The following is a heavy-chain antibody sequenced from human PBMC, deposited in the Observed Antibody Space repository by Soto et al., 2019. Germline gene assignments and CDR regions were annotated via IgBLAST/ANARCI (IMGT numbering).Heavy chain of an antibody. CDR2: ISYDGSNK. D-gene: IGHD3-3*01. CDR1: GFTFSSYA. CDR3: ARAYYAFWSGYSDDYSYYGMDV. Sequence: QVQLVESGGGVVQPGRSLRLSCAASGFTFSSYAMHWVRQAPGKGLEWVAVISYDGSNKYYADSVKGRFTISRDNSKYTLYLQMNSLRAEDTAVYYCARAYYAFWSGYSDDYSYYGMDVWGQGTTVTVSS. J-gene: IGHJ6*02. V-gene: IGHV3-30-3*01.